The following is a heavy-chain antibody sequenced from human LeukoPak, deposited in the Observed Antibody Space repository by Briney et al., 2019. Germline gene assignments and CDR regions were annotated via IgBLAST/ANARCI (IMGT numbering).Heavy chain of an antibody. CDR1: GSTFGRHA. D-gene: IGHD6-13*01. V-gene: IGHV3-23*01. CDR3: GGAAPQGHYYFYTDV. CDR2: ISSIGRTT. Sequence: GGSLRLSCAASGSTFGRHAMSWVRQAPGKGLEWVSGISSIGRTTYYSDSVKGRFTISRDNSRNTLYLQMNSLRAEDTAVYYCGGAAPQGHYYFYTDVWGKGTTVTVSS. J-gene: IGHJ6*03.